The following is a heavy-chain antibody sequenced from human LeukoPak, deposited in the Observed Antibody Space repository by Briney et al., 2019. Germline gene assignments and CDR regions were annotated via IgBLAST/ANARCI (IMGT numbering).Heavy chain of an antibody. V-gene: IGHV4-30-2*01. D-gene: IGHD3-16*01. CDR2: IYHSGST. CDR1: GGSTSSGGYS. CDR3: ARALSGEVDY. J-gene: IGHJ4*02. Sequence: SQTLSLTCAVSGGSTSSGGYSWSWIRQPPGKGLEWIGYIYHSGSTYYNPSLKSRVTISVDRSKNQFSLKLSSVTAADTAVYYCARALSGEVDYWGQGTLVTVSS.